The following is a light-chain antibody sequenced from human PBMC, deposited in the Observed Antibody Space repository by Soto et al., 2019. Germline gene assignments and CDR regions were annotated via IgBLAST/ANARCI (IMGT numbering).Light chain of an antibody. V-gene: IGKV3-11*01. CDR3: QQRSYWLT. CDR2: EAS. CDR1: QSVSSY. J-gene: IGKJ4*01. Sequence: EIVLTQSPATLSLSPGERATLSCRASQSVSSYLAWYQQKPGQAPRLLIYEASNRATDIPARFSGSGSGTDFPLTISSLEPEDFAVYFCQQRSYWLTFGGGTKVEI.